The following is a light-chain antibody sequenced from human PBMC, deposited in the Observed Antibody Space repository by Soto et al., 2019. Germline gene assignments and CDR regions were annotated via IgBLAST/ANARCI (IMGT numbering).Light chain of an antibody. CDR1: SSDVGGYNY. Sequence: QSALTQPASVSGSPGQSITISCTGTSSDVGGYNYVSWYQQHPGKAPKLIIYGVSNRPSGVSNRFSGSKSGNTASLTISGLQAEDEADYYCTPYTSTSKFRVFGGGTKLTVL. CDR3: TPYTSTSKFRV. V-gene: IGLV2-14*01. CDR2: GVS. J-gene: IGLJ3*02.